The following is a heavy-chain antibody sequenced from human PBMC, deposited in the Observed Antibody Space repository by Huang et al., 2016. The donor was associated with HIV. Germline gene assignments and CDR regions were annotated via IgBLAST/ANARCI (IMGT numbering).Heavy chain of an antibody. CDR3: ARTSYYYDSSDYYS. D-gene: IGHD3-22*01. Sequence: QVQLQQWGAGLLKPSETLSITCAVYGGSTSGYYWSWIRQPPGKGLEWIGEINHSGSTNYNPSLKSRVTISVETSKNQFSLKLSSVTAADTAVYYCARTSYYYDSSDYYSWGQGTLVTVSS. V-gene: IGHV4-34*01. CDR2: INHSGST. J-gene: IGHJ4*02. CDR1: GGSTSGYY.